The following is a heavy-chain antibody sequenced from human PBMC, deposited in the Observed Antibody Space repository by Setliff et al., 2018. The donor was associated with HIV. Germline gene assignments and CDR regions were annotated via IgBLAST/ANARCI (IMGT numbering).Heavy chain of an antibody. CDR3: ARGDVSTWYAFDL. Sequence: GGSLRLSCAASGFLFTNAWMTWVRQAPGKGLEWVSVIYSSGDTYYENSVKGRFTISRDSSKNMVFLQMNSLRVEDTALYYCARGDVSTWYAFDLWVQGTMVTVSS. J-gene: IGHJ3*01. V-gene: IGHV3-53*01. D-gene: IGHD6-13*01. CDR2: IYSSGDT. CDR1: GFLFTNAW.